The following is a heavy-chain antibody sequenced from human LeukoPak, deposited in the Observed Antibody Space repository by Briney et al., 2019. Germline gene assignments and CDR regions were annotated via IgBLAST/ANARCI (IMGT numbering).Heavy chain of an antibody. V-gene: IGHV4-31*03. Sequence: PSETLSLTCTVSGGSISIVGYYCSWIRQHPGKGLEWIGYIYYSGSTYYNPSLKSRVTISVDTSKNQFSLKLSSVTAADTAVYYCARSLSGYYYSDYWGQGTLVTVSS. CDR1: GGSISIVGYY. D-gene: IGHD3-3*01. J-gene: IGHJ4*02. CDR3: ARSLSGYYYSDY. CDR2: IYYSGST.